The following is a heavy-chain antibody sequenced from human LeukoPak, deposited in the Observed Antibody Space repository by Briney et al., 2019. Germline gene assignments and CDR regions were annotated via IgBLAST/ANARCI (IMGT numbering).Heavy chain of an antibody. J-gene: IGHJ3*02. CDR2: IIPIFGTA. D-gene: IGHD3-22*01. Sequence: SVKVSCKASGGTFISYAISWVRQAPGQGLEWMGRIIPIFGTANYAQKFQGRVTLTADETTSTAYKKLSSLRSEDTAVYYCAREHYYDSSGYYWGAFDIWGQGTMVTVSS. CDR3: AREHYYDSSGYYWGAFDI. V-gene: IGHV1-69*13. CDR1: GGTFISYA.